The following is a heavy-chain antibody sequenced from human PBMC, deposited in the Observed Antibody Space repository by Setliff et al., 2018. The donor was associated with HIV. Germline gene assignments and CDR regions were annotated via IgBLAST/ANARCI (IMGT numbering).Heavy chain of an antibody. CDR1: GGSISGSSYF. Sequence: SETLSLTCTVSGGSISGSSYFLAWIRQPPGRGLEWIGSISYSGSTYYNPSLKSRVTISVDTSKNHFSLKLSSVTAADTAVYYCARGYAFDIWGQGTMVTVSS. CDR3: ARGYAFDI. CDR2: ISYSGST. V-gene: IGHV4-39*07. J-gene: IGHJ3*02.